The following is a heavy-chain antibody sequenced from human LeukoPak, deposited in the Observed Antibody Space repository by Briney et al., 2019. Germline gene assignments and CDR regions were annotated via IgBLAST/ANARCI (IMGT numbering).Heavy chain of an antibody. CDR1: GGSFSSGGYY. Sequence: SQTLSLTCTVSGGSFSSGGYYWSWIRQHPGKGLEWIGYIYYSGRTYYNPSLKSRVTISVDTSKNQFSLKLSSVTAADTAVYHCARVRDGDYGYIGFDPWGQGTLVTVSS. D-gene: IGHD4-17*01. CDR2: IYYSGRT. J-gene: IGHJ5*02. V-gene: IGHV4-31*03. CDR3: ARVRDGDYGYIGFDP.